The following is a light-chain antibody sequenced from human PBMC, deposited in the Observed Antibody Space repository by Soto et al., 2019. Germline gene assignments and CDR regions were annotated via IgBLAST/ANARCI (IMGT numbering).Light chain of an antibody. V-gene: IGKV4-1*01. CDR3: QKYFNIPLT. J-gene: IGKJ4*01. CDR1: QSVLYSSNNKNY. CDR2: WAF. Sequence: DIVMTQSPDSLAVSLGERASINCKSSQSVLYSSNNKNYLAWYQQKPGQPPKLLIYWAFTRDSGVPDRFSGSGSGTDFTLTISGLQAEDVAVYYCQKYFNIPLTVGGGTKVEIK.